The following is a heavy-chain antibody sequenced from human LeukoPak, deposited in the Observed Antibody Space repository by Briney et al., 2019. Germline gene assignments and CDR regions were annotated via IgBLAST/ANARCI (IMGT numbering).Heavy chain of an antibody. CDR3: ARGLRLGSIPWGYFDY. J-gene: IGHJ4*02. CDR1: GFTFSSYY. Sequence: GGSLRLSCAASGFTFSSYYMNWVRQAPGKGLEWVATISPDGSAKYYVDSVKGRFTISRDNAKNSLSLQMNSLRAEDTAVYYCARGLRLGSIPWGYFDYWGQGTLVTVSS. D-gene: IGHD3-10*02. V-gene: IGHV3-7*03. CDR2: ISPDGSAK.